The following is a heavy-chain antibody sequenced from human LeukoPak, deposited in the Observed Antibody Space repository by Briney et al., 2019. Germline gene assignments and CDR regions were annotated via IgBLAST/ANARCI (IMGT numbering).Heavy chain of an antibody. CDR1: GFTFSSYS. CDR3: AREEDIVVVPAAMDPDDYYYGMDV. D-gene: IGHD2-2*01. V-gene: IGHV3-48*01. Sequence: GSLRLSCAASGFTFSSYSMNWVRQAPGKGLEWVSYISSSSSTIYYADSVKGRFTISRDNAKNSLYLQMNSLRAEDTAVYYCAREEDIVVVPAAMDPDDYYYGMDVWGQGTTVTVSS. CDR2: ISSSSSTI. J-gene: IGHJ6*02.